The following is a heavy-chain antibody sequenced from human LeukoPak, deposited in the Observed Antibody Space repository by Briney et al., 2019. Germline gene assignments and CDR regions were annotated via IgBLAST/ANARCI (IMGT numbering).Heavy chain of an antibody. Sequence: GGSLRLSCAASGFTFSDYYMSWIRQAPGKGLEWVSYISNSGTIINYADSVKGRFTISRDNAKNSLYLQMNSLRAEDTAVYYCARVLSPIWFGEFFYYYYYMDVWGKGTTVTISS. V-gene: IGHV3-11*04. J-gene: IGHJ6*03. CDR3: ARVLSPIWFGEFFYYYYYMDV. CDR1: GFTFSDYY. D-gene: IGHD3-10*01. CDR2: ISNSGTII.